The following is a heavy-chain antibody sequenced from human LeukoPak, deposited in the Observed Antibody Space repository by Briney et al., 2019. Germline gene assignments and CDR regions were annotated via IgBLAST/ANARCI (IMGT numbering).Heavy chain of an antibody. V-gene: IGHV3-66*04. Sequence: GGSLRLSCAASGFTIRSNYMSWVRQAPGKGLEWVSILYSGGGTYYADSVKGRFTISRDNSKNTLYLQMNSLRAEDTAVYYCARPSSSWYYYYGMDVWGQGTTVTVSS. D-gene: IGHD6-13*01. J-gene: IGHJ6*02. CDR2: LYSGGGT. CDR1: GFTIRSNY. CDR3: ARPSSSWYYYYGMDV.